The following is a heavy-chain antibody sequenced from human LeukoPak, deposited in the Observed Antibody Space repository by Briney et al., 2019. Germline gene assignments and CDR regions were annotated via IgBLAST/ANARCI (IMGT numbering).Heavy chain of an antibody. D-gene: IGHD1-14*01. V-gene: IGHV4-59*01. CDR2: LLYSGSA. J-gene: IGHJ2*01. CDR1: GASISDYY. CDR3: ARTGRRGYFDF. Sequence: SETLSLTCNVSGASISDYYWSWDRQSPEKGLEWIASLLYSGSAHYNPSLRSRVAISGDTSNNQFSLKLTSVTTADTAVYFCARTGRRGYFDFWGRGTPVTVSS.